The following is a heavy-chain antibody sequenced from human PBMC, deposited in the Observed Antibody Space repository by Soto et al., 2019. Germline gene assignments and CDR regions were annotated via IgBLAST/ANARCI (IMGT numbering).Heavy chain of an antibody. Sequence: PSETLSLTCTVSGGSISSSSYYWGWIRQPPGKGLEWIGSIYYSGSTYYNPSLKSRVTISVDTSKSQFSLKLSSVTAADTAVYYCARHSYYDILTGYPNYLDYWGRGTLVTVSS. CDR2: IYYSGST. CDR3: ARHSYYDILTGYPNYLDY. D-gene: IGHD3-9*01. V-gene: IGHV4-39*01. J-gene: IGHJ4*02. CDR1: GGSISSSSYY.